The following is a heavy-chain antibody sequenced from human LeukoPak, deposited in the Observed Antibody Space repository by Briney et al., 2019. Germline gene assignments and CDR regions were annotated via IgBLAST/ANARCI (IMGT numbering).Heavy chain of an antibody. J-gene: IGHJ4*02. CDR3: ARAPTSVSNPYFFDY. D-gene: IGHD4-17*01. V-gene: IGHV5-51*01. CDR2: FYPGDSDT. Sequence: GESLTISCKGSGYSFSTYWIGRVRQMSGKGLEWMGIFYPGDSDTRYSPSFQGQVTISVDKSISTAFLHWSSLKASDTATYYCARAPTSVSNPYFFDYWGQGSLVTVSS. CDR1: GYSFSTYW.